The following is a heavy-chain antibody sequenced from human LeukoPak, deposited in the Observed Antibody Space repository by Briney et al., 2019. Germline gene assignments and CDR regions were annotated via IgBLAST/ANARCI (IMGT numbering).Heavy chain of an antibody. CDR1: GGSINSY. Sequence: SETLSLTCTVSGGSINSYWSWIRQPAGKGLEWIGRISGSGTITYNPALQSRLSISIDTSKNQFSLKLMSVTAADTAVYYCAKSDSSGWYGGQSNYWGQGTLVTVSS. V-gene: IGHV4-4*07. J-gene: IGHJ4*02. CDR3: AKSDSSGWYGGQSNY. CDR2: ISGSGTI. D-gene: IGHD6-19*01.